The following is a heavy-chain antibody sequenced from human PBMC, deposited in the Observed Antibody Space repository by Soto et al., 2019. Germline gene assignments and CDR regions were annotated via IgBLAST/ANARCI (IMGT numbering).Heavy chain of an antibody. CDR1: GGTFSGYA. J-gene: IGHJ6*02. D-gene: IGHD3-9*01. CDR2: IIPIFGTA. V-gene: IGHV1-69*06. Sequence: SVKVSCKASGGTFSGYAISWVRQAPGQGLEWMGGIIPIFGTANYAQKFQGRATITADKSTSTAYMELSSLRSEDTAVYYCARDRGGGLRYFDWLLSYYYYGMDVWGQGTTVTVSS. CDR3: ARDRGGGLRYFDWLLSYYYYGMDV.